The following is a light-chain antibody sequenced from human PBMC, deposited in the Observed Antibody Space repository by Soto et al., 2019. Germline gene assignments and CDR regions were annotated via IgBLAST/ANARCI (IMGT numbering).Light chain of an antibody. CDR3: QHYETYSGT. CDR2: RAS. V-gene: IGKV1-5*03. J-gene: IGKJ3*01. Sequence: DIQLTQSPSSLSASVGDRVTITCRASQISTWLAWYQQKSGEAPKLLIYRASNLVSGVPSRFSGSGSGTEFTLTLSGLQPDDFSTYYCQHYETYSGTFGPGPKVD. CDR1: QISTW.